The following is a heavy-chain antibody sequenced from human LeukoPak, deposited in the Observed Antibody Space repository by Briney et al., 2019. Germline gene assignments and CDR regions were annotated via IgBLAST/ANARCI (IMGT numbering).Heavy chain of an antibody. CDR3: AREAVAGTPPGYYYYGMDV. CDR1: GFTFSNYA. V-gene: IGHV3-23*01. J-gene: IGHJ6*02. CDR2: IGGSGDTT. Sequence: GGSLRLSCAASGFTFSNYAMSWVRQAPGKGLEWVSVIGGSGDTTYYADSVKGRFTISRDNSKNTLYLQMNSLRAEDTAVYYCAREAVAGTPPGYYYYGMDVWGQGTTVTVSS. D-gene: IGHD6-19*01.